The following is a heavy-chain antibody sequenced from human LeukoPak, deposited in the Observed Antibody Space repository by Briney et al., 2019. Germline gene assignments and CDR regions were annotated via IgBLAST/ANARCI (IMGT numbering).Heavy chain of an antibody. CDR1: RFTFSSYS. D-gene: IGHD6-13*01. V-gene: IGHV3-48*04. J-gene: IGHJ5*02. CDR2: ISSSSSTI. Sequence: PGGSLRLSCAASRFTFSSYSMNWVRQAPEKGLEWVSYISSSSSTIYYADSVKGRFTISRDNAKNSLYLQMNSLRAEDTAVYYCARAVFRLYSSNRRVDPWGQGTLVTVSS. CDR3: ARAVFRLYSSNRRVDP.